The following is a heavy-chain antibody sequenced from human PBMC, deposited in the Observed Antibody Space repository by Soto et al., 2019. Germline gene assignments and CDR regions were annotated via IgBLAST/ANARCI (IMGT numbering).Heavy chain of an antibody. D-gene: IGHD5-18*01. CDR3: ARDPGYSYGYK. CDR1: GYRFTSYA. V-gene: IGHV1-3*01. CDR2: INAGNGNT. J-gene: IGHJ4*02. Sequence: ASVKVSCKACGYRFTSYAMHWVLQAPGQRLEWMGWINAGNGNTKYSQKFQGRVTITRDTSASTAYMELSSLRSEDTAVYYCARDPGYSYGYKWGQGTLVTVSS.